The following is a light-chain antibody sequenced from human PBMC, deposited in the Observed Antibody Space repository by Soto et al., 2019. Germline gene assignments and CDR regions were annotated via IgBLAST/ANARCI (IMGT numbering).Light chain of an antibody. Sequence: EIVITQSPDTLSVSPGEGATLSCRVSQSIRSNLAWYQQRPGQAPRLLMYGASTRADGIPARFTGSGSGTEFTLIISSLQSEDFAVYYCQQYHIWPPWTSGQGTKVDIK. J-gene: IGKJ1*01. V-gene: IGKV3-15*01. CDR3: QQYHIWPPWT. CDR2: GAS. CDR1: QSIRSN.